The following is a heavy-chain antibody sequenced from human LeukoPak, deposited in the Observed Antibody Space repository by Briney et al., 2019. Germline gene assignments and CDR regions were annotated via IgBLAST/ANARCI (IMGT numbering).Heavy chain of an antibody. D-gene: IGHD2-21*02. CDR1: GFTFSSYA. V-gene: IGHV3-30-3*01. CDR2: ISYDGSNK. CDR3: AKGRGVPYEVVTAILDP. Sequence: GGSLRLSCAASGFTFSSYAMHWVRQAPGKGLEWVAVISYDGSNKYYADSVKGRFTISRDNSKNTLYLQMSSLRAEDTAVYYCAKGRGVPYEVVTAILDPWGRGTLVTVSS. J-gene: IGHJ5*02.